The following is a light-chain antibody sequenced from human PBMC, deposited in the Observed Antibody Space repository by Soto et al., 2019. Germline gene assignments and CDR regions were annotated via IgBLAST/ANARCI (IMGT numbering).Light chain of an antibody. CDR1: QSLRSS. CDR3: PQRSNSIT. Sequence: SPDTMSVSLVSSYTPSRRASQSLRSSLAWYQQKPGQDPRLLIYDASTRATGIPARFSGSGSGTDFTLTISSLEPEEFAVDDCPQRSNSITVGQGTRLEIK. V-gene: IGKV3-11*01. CDR2: DAS. J-gene: IGKJ5*01.